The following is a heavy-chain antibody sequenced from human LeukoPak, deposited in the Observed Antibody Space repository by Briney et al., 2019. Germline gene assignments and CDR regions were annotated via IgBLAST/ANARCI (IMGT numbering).Heavy chain of an antibody. D-gene: IGHD5-24*01. V-gene: IGHV3-53*01. J-gene: IGHJ4*02. CDR3: AREGDGYNGSFDY. Sequence: GGSLRLSCAASGFTVSSNYMSWVRQAPWKGQEWVSVIYSGGSTYYADSVKGRFTISRDNSKNTLYLQMNSLRAEDTAVYYCAREGDGYNGSFDYWGQGTLVTVSS. CDR2: IYSGGST. CDR1: GFTVSSNY.